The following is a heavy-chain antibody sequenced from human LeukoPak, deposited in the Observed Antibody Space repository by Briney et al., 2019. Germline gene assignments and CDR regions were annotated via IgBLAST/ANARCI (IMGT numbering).Heavy chain of an antibody. CDR2: INAGNGNT. J-gene: IGHJ3*02. D-gene: IGHD4-17*01. Sequence: ASVKVSCKASGYTFTGYYMHWVRQAPGQRLEWMGWINAGNGNTKYSQKFQGRVTITRDTSASTAYMELSSLRSEDTAVYYCASGRSLVTTVTPGAFDIWGQGTMVTVSS. CDR1: GYTFTGYY. CDR3: ASGRSLVTTVTPGAFDI. V-gene: IGHV1-3*01.